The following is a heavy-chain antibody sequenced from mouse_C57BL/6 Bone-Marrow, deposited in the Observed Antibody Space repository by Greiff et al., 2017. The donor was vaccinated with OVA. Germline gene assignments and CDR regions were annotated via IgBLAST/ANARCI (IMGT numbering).Heavy chain of an antibody. CDR3: ARPSALYGNYQFPYWYFDV. CDR2: ISSGSSTI. V-gene: IGHV5-17*01. D-gene: IGHD2-1*01. CDR1: GFTFSDYG. Sequence: EVQLVESGGGLVKPGGSLKLSCAASGFTFSDYGMHWVRQAPEKGLEWVAYISSGSSTIYYADTVKGRFTISRDNAKNTLFLQMTSLRSEDTAMYYCARPSALYGNYQFPYWYFDVWGTGTTVTVSS. J-gene: IGHJ1*03.